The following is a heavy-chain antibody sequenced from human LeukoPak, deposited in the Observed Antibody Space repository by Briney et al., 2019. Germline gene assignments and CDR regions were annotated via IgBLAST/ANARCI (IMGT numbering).Heavy chain of an antibody. CDR1: GYTFTGSY. Sequence: ASVKVSCKTSGYTFTGSYLHWVRQVPGQGLEWMGWTNPSTGGTKSAQQFEGRVTMTRDTSDTTGYLELRSLRLDDTATYYCARGGAFCSITTCHEFDHWGQGTLVIVSS. D-gene: IGHD2-2*01. CDR3: ARGGAFCSITTCHEFDH. CDR2: TNPSTGGT. V-gene: IGHV1-2*02. J-gene: IGHJ4*02.